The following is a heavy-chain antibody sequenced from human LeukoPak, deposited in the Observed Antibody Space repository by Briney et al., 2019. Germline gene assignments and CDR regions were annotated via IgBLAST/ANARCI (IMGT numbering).Heavy chain of an antibody. CDR1: GFTFGSNW. D-gene: IGHD6-13*01. V-gene: IGHV3-7*01. CDR2: IKADGSEE. Sequence: GGSLRLSCAASGFTFGSNWMTWVRQAPGRGLEWVANIKADGSEESYADSVKGRFTISRDNAKNLVFLQMNSLRTEDTAVYYCARNTLSAAGDYWGQGTLVGVSS. CDR3: ARNTLSAAGDY. J-gene: IGHJ4*02.